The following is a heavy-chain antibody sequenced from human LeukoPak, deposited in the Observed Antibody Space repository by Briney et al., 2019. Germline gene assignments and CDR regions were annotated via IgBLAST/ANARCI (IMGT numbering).Heavy chain of an antibody. V-gene: IGHV1-18*01. CDR1: GYTFTSHG. J-gene: IGHJ4*02. CDR3: ARGQRGYSYGLYYFDY. D-gene: IGHD5-18*01. CDR2: ISAYNGNT. Sequence: ASVKVSCKASGYTFTSHGISWVRQAPGQGLEWMGWISAYNGNTNYAQKLQGRVTMTTDTSTSTAYMELRSLRSDDTAVYYCARGQRGYSYGLYYFDYWGQGTLVTVSS.